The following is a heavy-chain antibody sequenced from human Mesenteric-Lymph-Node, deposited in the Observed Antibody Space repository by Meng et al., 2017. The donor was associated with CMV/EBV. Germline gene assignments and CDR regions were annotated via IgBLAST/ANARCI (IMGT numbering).Heavy chain of an antibody. CDR3: ARDLEDNDYWSRKTSNWFDP. V-gene: IGHV3-30-3*01. Sequence: GGSLRLSCAASGFTFSSYAMHWVRQAPGKGLEWVAVISYDGTNKYYADSVKGRFTISRDNSKNTLYLQMNSLRPEDTAVYYCARDLEDNDYWSRKTSNWFDPWGQGTLVTVSS. CDR2: ISYDGTNK. D-gene: IGHD3-3*01. CDR1: GFTFSSYA. J-gene: IGHJ5*02.